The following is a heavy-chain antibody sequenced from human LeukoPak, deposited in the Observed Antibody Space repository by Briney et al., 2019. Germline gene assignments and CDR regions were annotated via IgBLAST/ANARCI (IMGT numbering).Heavy chain of an antibody. Sequence: GGPPSLSCAASGFTFSIFGTNWVPQAPGQGQEWILSISSSSSYISYADSVKGGFTISRDNAKNSLDLQRNSLRAEDTAVYYCAIDRYSSGWYTFDYWGQGTLVTVSS. V-gene: IGHV3-21*01. J-gene: IGHJ4*02. D-gene: IGHD6-19*01. CDR3: AIDRYSSGWYTFDY. CDR2: ISSSSSYI. CDR1: GFTFSIFG.